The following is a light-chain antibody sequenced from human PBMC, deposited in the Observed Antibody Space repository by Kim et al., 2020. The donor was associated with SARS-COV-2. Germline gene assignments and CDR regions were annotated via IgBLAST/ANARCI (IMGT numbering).Light chain of an antibody. Sequence: DIQMTQSPSSLSAYVGDRVTITCRASQSISTYLNWFQQKPGKPPKLLIYAASNLQRGVPSRFSGSGSGTDFTLTISSLQAEDFASYFCQQSYSISWTFGQRTKVDIK. V-gene: IGKV1-39*01. CDR1: QSISTY. CDR3: QQSYSISWT. CDR2: AAS. J-gene: IGKJ1*01.